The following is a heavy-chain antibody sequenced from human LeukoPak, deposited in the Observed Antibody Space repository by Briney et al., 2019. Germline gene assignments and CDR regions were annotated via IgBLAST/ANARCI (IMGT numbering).Heavy chain of an antibody. CDR2: ISGSGGST. J-gene: IGHJ4*02. D-gene: IGHD3-10*01. CDR3: AREYGSGSYYYDY. CDR1: RFTFSSYA. Sequence: GGSLRLSCAASRFTFSSYAMTWVRQAPGKGLGWVSAISGSGGSTYYADSVKGRFTISRDNSKSTLYLQMNSLRAEDTAVYYCAREYGSGSYYYDYWGQGTRVTVSS. V-gene: IGHV3-23*01.